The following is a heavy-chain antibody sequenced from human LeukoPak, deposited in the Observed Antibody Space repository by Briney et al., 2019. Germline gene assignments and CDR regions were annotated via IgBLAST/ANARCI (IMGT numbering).Heavy chain of an antibody. D-gene: IGHD3-10*01. V-gene: IGHV4-59*08. CDR1: GGSISSYY. J-gene: IGHJ6*02. Sequence: PSETLSLTCTVSGGSISSYYWSWIRQPPGKGLEWIGYIYYSGSTNYNPSLKSRVTISVDTSKNQFSLKLSSVTAADTAVYYCARHRGSERNYYYYYGMDVWGQGTTVTVSS. CDR2: IYYSGST. CDR3: ARHRGSERNYYYYYGMDV.